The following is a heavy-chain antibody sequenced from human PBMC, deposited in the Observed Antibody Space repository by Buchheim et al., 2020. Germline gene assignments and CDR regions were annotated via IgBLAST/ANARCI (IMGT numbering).Heavy chain of an antibody. D-gene: IGHD6-6*01. V-gene: IGHV3-48*01. Sequence: EVQLVESGGGLVQPGGSLRLSCAASGFTFSSYSMNWVRQAPGKGLEWVSYISSRSSTIYYADSVKGRFTISRDNAKNSLYLQMNSLRAEDTAVYYCASSAFRYSSSPLDYWGQGTL. CDR1: GFTFSSYS. CDR3: ASSAFRYSSSPLDY. CDR2: ISSRSSTI. J-gene: IGHJ4*02.